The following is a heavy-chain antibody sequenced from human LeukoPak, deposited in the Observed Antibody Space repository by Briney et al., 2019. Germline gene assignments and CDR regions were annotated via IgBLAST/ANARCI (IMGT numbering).Heavy chain of an antibody. J-gene: IGHJ5*02. CDR1: GFTFSSYE. CDR3: ARPDWA. D-gene: IGHD3/OR15-3a*01. V-gene: IGHV3-48*03. Sequence: GGSLRLSCAASGFTFSSYEINWVRQAPAKGLEWVSYISSSGSTIYYEASVKGRFTIFRDNAKNSLYLQMNSLRAEDTAVYYCARPDWAWGQGTLVTVSS. CDR2: ISSSGSTI.